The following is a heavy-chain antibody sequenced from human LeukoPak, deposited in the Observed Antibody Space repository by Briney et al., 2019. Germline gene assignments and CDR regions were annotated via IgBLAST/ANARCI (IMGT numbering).Heavy chain of an antibody. Sequence: GGSLRLSCAGSGFTVSSNYMSWVRQAPGKGLEWVSVIFSGGTTNYADSVKGRFTISRDNSRNTLFLQMNSLRVEDTAVYYCPGEVYRPWWGQGILVTVSS. CDR2: IFSGGTT. V-gene: IGHV3-66*01. J-gene: IGHJ4*02. D-gene: IGHD2-8*01. CDR3: PGEVYRPW. CDR1: GFTVSSNY.